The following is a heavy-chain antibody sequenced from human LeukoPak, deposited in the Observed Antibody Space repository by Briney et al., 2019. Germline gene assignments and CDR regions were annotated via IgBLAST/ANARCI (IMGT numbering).Heavy chain of an antibody. D-gene: IGHD1-26*01. CDR1: GFIFNNYN. V-gene: IGHV3-48*04. Sequence: GGSLRLSCAACGFIFNNYNMNWVRQAPGKGLEGVSYITLSSSSIHYADSVKGRFTISRDNAKTSLYLQMDSLRAEDTAVYYCARDPYSGNYYAYYYYYMDVWGKGTTVTVSS. J-gene: IGHJ6*03. CDR3: ARDPYSGNYYAYYYYYMDV. CDR2: ITLSSSSI.